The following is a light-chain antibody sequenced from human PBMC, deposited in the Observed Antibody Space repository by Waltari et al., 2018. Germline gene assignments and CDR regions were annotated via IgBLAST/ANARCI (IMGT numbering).Light chain of an antibody. CDR1: SFNIGNSY. J-gene: IGLJ2*01. Sequence: QSVLTQPPSVSAAPGQRVTIPCSGISFNIGNSYVSWYQHVPGTAPKLLIYDNNKRPPGVPARFSGSRSGTSATLAITGLQTADEADYYCGTWDASLNVGLVGGGTKLTVL. V-gene: IGLV1-51*01. CDR3: GTWDASLNVGL. CDR2: DNN.